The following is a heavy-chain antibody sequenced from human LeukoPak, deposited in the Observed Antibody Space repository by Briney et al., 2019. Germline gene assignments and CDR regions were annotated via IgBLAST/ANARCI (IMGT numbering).Heavy chain of an antibody. CDR3: ARANWGSYYFDY. V-gene: IGHV3-7*01. D-gene: IGHD7-27*01. CDR2: IKQDGSEK. J-gene: IGHJ4*02. CDR1: GFTFSSYG. Sequence: GGSLRLSCAASGFTFSSYGMHWVRQAPGKGLEWVANIKQDGSEKYYVDSVKGRFTISRDNAKNSLYLQMNSLRAEDTAVYYCARANWGSYYFDYWGQGTLVTVSS.